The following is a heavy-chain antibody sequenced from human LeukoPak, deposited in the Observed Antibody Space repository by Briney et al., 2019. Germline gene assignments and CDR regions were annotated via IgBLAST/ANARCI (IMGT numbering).Heavy chain of an antibody. V-gene: IGHV3-30*02. J-gene: IGHJ4*02. D-gene: IGHD5-18*01. CDR3: AKDRAEYSYAHNGLDY. CDR1: GFTFNNYG. Sequence: GGSLRLSCAASGFTFNNYGIYWVRQTPGKGLEWVAFIRYDGSNKYYADSVKGRFTISRDNSKNTLYLQMNSLRVEDTAVYYCAKDRAEYSYAHNGLDYWGQGTLVTVSS. CDR2: IRYDGSNK.